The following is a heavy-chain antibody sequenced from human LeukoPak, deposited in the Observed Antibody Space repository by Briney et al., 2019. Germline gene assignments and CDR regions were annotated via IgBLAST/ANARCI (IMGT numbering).Heavy chain of an antibody. J-gene: IGHJ3*02. CDR2: IYHSGST. Sequence: SQTLSLTCTVSGGSISSGGYYWSWIRQPPGKGLEWIGYIYHSGSTYYNPSLKSRVTISVDRSKNQFSLKLSSVTAADTAVYYCARDQYGDAFDIWGQGTMVTVSS. V-gene: IGHV4-30-2*01. D-gene: IGHD7-27*01. CDR3: ARDQYGDAFDI. CDR1: GGSISSGGYY.